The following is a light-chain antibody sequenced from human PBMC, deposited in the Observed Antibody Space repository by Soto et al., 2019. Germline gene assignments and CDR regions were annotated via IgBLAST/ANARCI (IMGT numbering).Light chain of an antibody. V-gene: IGKV1-39*01. CDR3: QQTYTTPYT. Sequence: DIQRTQSPSSLSASVGDRVTITCRTSQNIIKYLNWYQQKPGKAPKFLIYGASTLQTGVPSRFSGGGSGTDFTLTISSLQPEDFATYYCQQTYTTPYTFGQGTKLDIK. CDR1: QNIIKY. J-gene: IGKJ2*01. CDR2: GAS.